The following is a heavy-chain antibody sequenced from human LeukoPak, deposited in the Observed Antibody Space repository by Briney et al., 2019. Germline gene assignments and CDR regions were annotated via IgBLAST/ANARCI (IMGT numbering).Heavy chain of an antibody. D-gene: IGHD3-10*01. CDR1: GFIFSNYN. CDR3: ARDSSYYYGSGRPNWFDP. V-gene: IGHV3-21*01. J-gene: IGHJ5*02. Sequence: GGSLRLSCAVSGFIFSNYNMNWVRQAPGKGLEWVSSISNRHNYTYYADSVKGRFTISRDSAKNSLYLQMNSLRAEDTAVYYCARDSSYYYGSGRPNWFDPWGQGTLVTVSS. CDR2: ISNRHNYT.